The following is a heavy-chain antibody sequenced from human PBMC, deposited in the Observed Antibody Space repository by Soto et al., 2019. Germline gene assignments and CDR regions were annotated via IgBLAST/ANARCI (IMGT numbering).Heavy chain of an antibody. V-gene: IGHV3-15*07. Sequence: KPGGSLRLSCAASGFTFSNAWMNWVRQAPGKGLEWVGRIKSKTDGGTTDYAAPVKGRFTISRDDSKNTLYLQMNSLKTEDTAVYYCTTAAPEDGVVVAASHHDYYYYYGMDVWGQGTTVTVSS. J-gene: IGHJ6*02. CDR1: GFTFSNAW. CDR3: TTAAPEDGVVVAASHHDYYYYYGMDV. CDR2: IKSKTDGGTT. D-gene: IGHD2-15*01.